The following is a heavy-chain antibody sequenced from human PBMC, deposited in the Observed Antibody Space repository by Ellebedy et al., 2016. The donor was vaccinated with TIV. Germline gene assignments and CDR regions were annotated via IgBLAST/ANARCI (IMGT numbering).Heavy chain of an antibody. CDR2: INHSGST. CDR1: GGSFSGYY. D-gene: IGHD2-2*01. Sequence: SETLSLXCAVYGGSFSGYYWSWIRQPPGKGLEWIGEINHSGSTNYNPSLKSRVTISVDTSKNQFSLKLSSVTAADTAVYYCARGHRKDSTRHPWGYWGQGTLVTVSS. V-gene: IGHV4-34*01. CDR3: ARGHRKDSTRHPWGY. J-gene: IGHJ4*02.